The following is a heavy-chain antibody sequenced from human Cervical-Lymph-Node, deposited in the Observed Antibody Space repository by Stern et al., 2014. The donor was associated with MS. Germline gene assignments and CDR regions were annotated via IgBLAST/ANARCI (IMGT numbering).Heavy chain of an antibody. J-gene: IGHJ3*01. V-gene: IGHV5-51*01. CDR3: VRLDAFWAKDAFDV. D-gene: IGHD3-3*01. Sequence: DQLLPSGPEAKNPGETLKISCQGAGHMFASYWIGWLRYMLGKGLESMGIIYLGDSEPRSSPSLDGQVPISADKSISTAYLHWSSLKASYSAMYYCVRLDAFWAKDAFDVWGQGTHVTVSS. CDR1: GHMFASYW. CDR2: IYLGDSEP.